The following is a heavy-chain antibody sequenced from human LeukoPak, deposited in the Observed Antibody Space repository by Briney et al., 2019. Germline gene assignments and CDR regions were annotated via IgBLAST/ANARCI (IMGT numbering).Heavy chain of an antibody. Sequence: SETLSLTCAVYGGSFSGYYWSWIHQPPGKGLERIGEINHSGSTNYNPSLKSRVTISVDTSKNQFSLKLSSVTAADTAVYYCARFFTDHDYWGQGTLVTVSS. V-gene: IGHV4-34*01. CDR2: INHSGST. CDR3: ARFFTDHDY. CDR1: GGSFSGYY. D-gene: IGHD3-3*01. J-gene: IGHJ4*02.